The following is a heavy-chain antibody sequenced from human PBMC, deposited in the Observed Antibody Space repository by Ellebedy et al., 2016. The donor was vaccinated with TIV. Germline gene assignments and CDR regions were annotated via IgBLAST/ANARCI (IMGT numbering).Heavy chain of an antibody. Sequence: MPSETLSLTCAVSGGSISSDGYSWSWIRQPPGKGLEWSGYIYQSGSTYYNPSLKSRVTISVDKSKNQFSLKLSSVTAADTAVYYCARGGTYFDSSGLFDPWGQGTLVTVSS. V-gene: IGHV4-30-2*01. CDR2: IYQSGST. D-gene: IGHD3-22*01. J-gene: IGHJ5*02. CDR3: ARGGTYFDSSGLFDP. CDR1: GGSISSDGYS.